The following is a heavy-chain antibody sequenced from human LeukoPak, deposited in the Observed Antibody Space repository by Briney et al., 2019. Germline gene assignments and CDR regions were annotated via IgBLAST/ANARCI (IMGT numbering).Heavy chain of an antibody. CDR1: GFTFSSYA. CDR3: AKISVEGRGLRFDY. CDR2: TSGSGGST. J-gene: IGHJ4*02. D-gene: IGHD2-15*01. V-gene: IGHV3-23*01. Sequence: GGSLRLSCAASGFTFSSYAMSWVRQAPGKGLEWVSATSGSGGSTYYADSVKGRFTISRDNSKNTLYLQMNSLRAEDTAVYYCAKISVEGRGLRFDYWGQGTLVTVSS.